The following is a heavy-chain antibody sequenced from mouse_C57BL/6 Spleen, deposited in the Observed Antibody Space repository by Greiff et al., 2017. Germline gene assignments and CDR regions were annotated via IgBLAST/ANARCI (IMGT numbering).Heavy chain of an antibody. D-gene: IGHD2-4*01. CDR1: GYAFSSSW. J-gene: IGHJ2*01. CDR3: ARFDYGGGAYYFDY. Sequence: QVQLKESGPELVKPGASVKISCKASGYAFSSSWMNWVKQRPGKGLEWIGRISPGDGDTNYNGKFKGKATLTADKSSSTAYMQLSSLTSEDSAVYFCARFDYGGGAYYFDYWGQGTTLTVSS. CDR2: ISPGDGDT. V-gene: IGHV1-82*01.